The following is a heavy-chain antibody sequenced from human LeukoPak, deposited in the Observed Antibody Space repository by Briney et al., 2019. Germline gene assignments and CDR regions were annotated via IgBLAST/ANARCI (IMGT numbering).Heavy chain of an antibody. CDR3: ASRVRSADYRLDY. Sequence: PSETLSLTCAVYGGSFTIYSWTWIRQPPGKSLEWIGEISPSGNTQYNPSLKSRVTISLDASKSQFYLKLNSVTAADTAVYYCASRVRSADYRLDYWGQGTLVTVSS. V-gene: IGHV4-34*01. J-gene: IGHJ4*02. CDR1: GGSFTIYS. CDR2: ISPSGNT. D-gene: IGHD4-11*01.